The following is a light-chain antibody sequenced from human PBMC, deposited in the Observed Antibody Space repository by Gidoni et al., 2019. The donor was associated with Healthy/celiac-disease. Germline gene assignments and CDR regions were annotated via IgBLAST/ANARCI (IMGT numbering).Light chain of an antibody. CDR2: GAA. J-gene: IGKJ1*01. Sequence: EIVMTQSPATLSVSPGDRDTLSCRASQRISSHVAWYQQKPGQAPRLLIEGAATRATGIPARFSGSGSGTEFTLTISSLKSEDIAVYYCQQYNNWPRTFGQGTKVEIK. V-gene: IGKV3-15*01. CDR1: QRISSH. CDR3: QQYNNWPRT.